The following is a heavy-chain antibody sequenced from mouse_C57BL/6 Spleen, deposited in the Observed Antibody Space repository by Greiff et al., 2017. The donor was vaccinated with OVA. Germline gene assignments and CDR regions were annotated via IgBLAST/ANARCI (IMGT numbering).Heavy chain of an antibody. CDR3: ARPYYGSSSYYFDY. D-gene: IGHD1-1*01. CDR2: IDPSDSET. CDR1: GYTFTSYW. J-gene: IGHJ2*01. Sequence: QVQLQQPGAELVRPGSSVKLSCKDSGYTFTSYWMHWVKQRPIQGLEWIGNIDPSDSETHYNQKFKDKATLTVDKSSSTAYMQLSSLTSEDSAVYYCARPYYGSSSYYFDYWGQGTTLTVSS. V-gene: IGHV1-52*01.